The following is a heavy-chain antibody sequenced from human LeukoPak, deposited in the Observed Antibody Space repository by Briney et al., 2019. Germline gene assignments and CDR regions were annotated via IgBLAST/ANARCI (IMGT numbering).Heavy chain of an antibody. Sequence: GGSLRLYCAVPGITVSNYGMSWVRQAPGKGLEWVAGIRGSVGSTNSAYSVEGRFTLSRDNPKNTLYLQMNRLRAEDTAVYFCAKRGVVIRVILVGFHKEAYYFDSWGQGALVTVSS. CDR3: AKRGVVIRVILVGFHKEAYYFDS. CDR1: GITVSNYG. J-gene: IGHJ4*02. CDR2: IRGSVGST. D-gene: IGHD3-22*01. V-gene: IGHV3-23*01.